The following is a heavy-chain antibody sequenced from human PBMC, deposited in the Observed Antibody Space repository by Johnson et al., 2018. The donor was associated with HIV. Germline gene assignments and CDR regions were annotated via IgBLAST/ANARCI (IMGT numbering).Heavy chain of an antibody. CDR2: SWNSGSI. CDR3: ASISLGAFDI. Sequence: VQLVESGGGLVQPGGSLRLSCAASGFTVSRNYMSWVRQAPGKGLEWVSGISWNSGSIGYADSVKGRFTISSDKAKNTLHLQMNSLRAEDMAVYFCASISLGAFDIWGQGTLVTVSS. V-gene: IGHV3-66*02. J-gene: IGHJ3*02. CDR1: GFTVSRNY.